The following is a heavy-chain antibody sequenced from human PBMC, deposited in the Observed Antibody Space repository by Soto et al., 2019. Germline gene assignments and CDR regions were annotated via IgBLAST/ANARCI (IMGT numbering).Heavy chain of an antibody. CDR3: ARQYVLMLYELSYGMDV. V-gene: IGHV5-10-1*01. CDR1: GYSFTSYW. Sequence: PGESLKISCKGSGYSFTSYWISWVRQMPGKGLEWMGRIDPSDSYTNYSPSFQGHVTISADKSISTAYLQWSSLKASDTAMYYCARQYVLMLYELSYGMDVWGQGTTVTVSS. D-gene: IGHD2-8*01. CDR2: IDPSDSYT. J-gene: IGHJ6*02.